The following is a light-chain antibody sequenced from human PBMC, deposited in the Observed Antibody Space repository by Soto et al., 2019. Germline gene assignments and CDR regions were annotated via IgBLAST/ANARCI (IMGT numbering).Light chain of an antibody. Sequence: EIVMTQSPATLSLSPGERATLSCRASQSVRSNLAWYQHKPGQAPRLLIYAASTRATAVPARFSASGSGTEFTLTISGLQSEDFAVYYCHQCDHWSEAFGQGTRLEIK. CDR2: AAS. CDR3: HQCDHWSEA. V-gene: IGKV3-15*01. CDR1: QSVRSN. J-gene: IGKJ5*01.